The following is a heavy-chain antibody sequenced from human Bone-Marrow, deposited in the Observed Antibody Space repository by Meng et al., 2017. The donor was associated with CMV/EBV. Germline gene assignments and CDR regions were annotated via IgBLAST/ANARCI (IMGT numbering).Heavy chain of an antibody. Sequence: ASVKVSCKASGYTFIGYYMHWVRQVPGQGLEWMGWINPNPNRGDTKYGQKFQGRVTMTSDTSISTAYMELSRLRSDDTAVYYCARVVPASIPHYYYGMDVWGQGTTVTVSS. CDR2: INPNPNRGDT. CDR1: GYTFIGYY. V-gene: IGHV1-2*02. D-gene: IGHD2-2*01. CDR3: ARVVPASIPHYYYGMDV. J-gene: IGHJ6*02.